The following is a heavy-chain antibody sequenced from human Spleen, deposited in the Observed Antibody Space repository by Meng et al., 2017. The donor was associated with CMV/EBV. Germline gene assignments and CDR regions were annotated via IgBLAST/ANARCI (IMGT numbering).Heavy chain of an antibody. D-gene: IGHD2-2*01. J-gene: IGHJ3*02. CDR3: ARDRVLVPAVIAPRGVFDI. V-gene: IGHV4-39*07. CDR1: GGSISSSNYY. Sequence: SETLSLTCTVSGGSISSSNYYWAWIRQPPGKGLLWIGSISYSGKPYYNPSLKSRLTMSLDTSENRFSLELTSVTATDTAVYYCARDRVLVPAVIAPRGVFDIWGLGTVVTVSS. CDR2: ISYSGKP.